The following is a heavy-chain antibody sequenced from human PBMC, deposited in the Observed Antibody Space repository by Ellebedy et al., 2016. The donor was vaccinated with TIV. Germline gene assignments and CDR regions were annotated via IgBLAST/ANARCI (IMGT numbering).Heavy chain of an antibody. CDR2: IGNTGLAR. D-gene: IGHD3-22*01. Sequence: GESLKISCAASGFTFSSYALHWVRQAPGKGLHWVAVIGNTGLARFYADSVKGRFTISRDNSKNTVYLQMDSLKTEDTARYFCARENYFDPEILDALDVWGQGAMVTVSS. J-gene: IGHJ3*01. CDR1: GFTFSSYA. CDR3: ARENYFDPEILDALDV. V-gene: IGHV3-30*01.